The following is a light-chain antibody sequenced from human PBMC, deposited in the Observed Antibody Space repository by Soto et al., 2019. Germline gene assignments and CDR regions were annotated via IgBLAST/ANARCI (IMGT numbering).Light chain of an antibody. CDR1: SSDVGGYNY. V-gene: IGLV2-8*01. CDR3: SSYADSNNLL. J-gene: IGLJ2*01. CDR2: EVS. Sequence: QSVLTQPPSASGSPGHSVTISCTGTSSDVGGYNYVSWYQQHPGKAPQLMIYEVSRRPSGVPDRFSGSKSGNTASLTVSGLQAEDEADYYCSSYADSNNLLFGGGTKVTVL.